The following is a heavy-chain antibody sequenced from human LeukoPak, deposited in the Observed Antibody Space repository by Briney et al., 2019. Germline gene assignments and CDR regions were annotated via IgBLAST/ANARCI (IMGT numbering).Heavy chain of an antibody. J-gene: IGHJ4*02. CDR3: ARAGWAYDFWSGYYPFDY. CDR2: MNPNSGNT. D-gene: IGHD3-3*01. CDR1: GYTFTSYD. V-gene: IGHV1-8*01. Sequence: ASVTASCKASGYTFTSYDINWVRQATGQGLEWMGWMNPNSGNTGYAQKFQGRVTMTRNTSISTAYMELSSLRSEDTAVYYCARAGWAYDFWSGYYPFDYWGQGTLVTVSS.